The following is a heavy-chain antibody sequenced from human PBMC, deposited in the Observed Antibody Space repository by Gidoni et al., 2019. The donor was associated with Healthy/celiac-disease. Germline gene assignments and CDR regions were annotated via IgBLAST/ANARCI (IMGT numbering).Heavy chain of an antibody. Sequence: QVQLVQSGSELKKPGASLNVSCEASGYTFTSSAMNWVRQAPGQGLEWMGWINTNTGNPTYAQGFTGRFVFSLDTSVSTAYLQISSLKAEDTAVYYCARCTTPYYYDSSGRLDYWGQGTLVTVSS. CDR2: INTNTGNP. J-gene: IGHJ4*02. CDR3: ARCTTPYYYDSSGRLDY. D-gene: IGHD3-22*01. CDR1: GYTFTSSA. V-gene: IGHV7-4-1*02.